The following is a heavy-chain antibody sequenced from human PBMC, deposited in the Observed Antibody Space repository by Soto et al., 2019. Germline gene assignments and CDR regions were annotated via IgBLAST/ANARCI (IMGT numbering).Heavy chain of an antibody. D-gene: IGHD4-17*01. CDR2: INAGNGNT. V-gene: IGHV1-3*01. CDR3: AASPSTVTTPYYFYYMDV. J-gene: IGHJ6*03. CDR1: GYTFPRNS. Sequence: ASVKVSCKAPGYTFPRNSMHWVRQAPGQRLEWMGWINAGNGNTKYSLKFQGRVTITRDTSAGAAYMELSSLTSEDTAVYYCAASPSTVTTPYYFYYMDVWGKGTTVTVSS.